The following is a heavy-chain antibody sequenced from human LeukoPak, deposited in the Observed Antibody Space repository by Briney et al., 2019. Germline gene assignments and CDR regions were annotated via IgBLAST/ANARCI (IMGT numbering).Heavy chain of an antibody. CDR3: ARGGSPYYYGSGEFDDY. CDR2: ISSSSSYI. V-gene: IGHV3-21*04. CDR1: GFTFSSYS. Sequence: GGSLRLSCAASGFTFSSYSMNWVRQAPGKGLEWVSSISSSSSYIYYADSVKGRFTISRDNAKNSLYLQMNSLRAEDTAVYYCARGGSPYYYGSGEFDDYWGQGTLVTVSS. J-gene: IGHJ4*02. D-gene: IGHD3-10*01.